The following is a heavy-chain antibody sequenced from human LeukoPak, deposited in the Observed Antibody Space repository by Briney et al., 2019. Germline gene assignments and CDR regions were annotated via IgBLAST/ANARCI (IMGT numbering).Heavy chain of an antibody. CDR3: ATETNGRHYDY. V-gene: IGHV3-21*06. Sequence: GGSLRLSCAASGFTFSSYSMNWVRQAPGRGLEWVSSISSSSSYIYYADSVKGRFTISRDNANNFLYLQMDSLRAEDTAVYYCATETNGRHYDYWGQGTLLTVSS. D-gene: IGHD1-14*01. CDR2: ISSSSSYI. J-gene: IGHJ4*02. CDR1: GFTFSSYS.